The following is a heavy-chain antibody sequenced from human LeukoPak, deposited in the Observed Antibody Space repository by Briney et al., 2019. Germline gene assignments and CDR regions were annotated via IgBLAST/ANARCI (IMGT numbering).Heavy chain of an antibody. CDR3: ARASPRVGATLSLDY. J-gene: IGHJ4*02. V-gene: IGHV3-66*01. CDR1: GFTFSTYW. D-gene: IGHD1-26*01. Sequence: GGSLRLSCAASGFTFSTYWMGWVRQAPGKGLEWVAAIYSGGSTYYTDSVKGRITISRDNSKNTLYLQINSLRAEDTAVYYCARASPRVGATLSLDYWGQGTLVTVSS. CDR2: IYSGGST.